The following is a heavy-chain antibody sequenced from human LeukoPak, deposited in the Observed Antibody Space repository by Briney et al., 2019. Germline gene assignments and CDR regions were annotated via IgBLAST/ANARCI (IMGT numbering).Heavy chain of an antibody. V-gene: IGHV4-30-4*01. CDR3: AEQLVVGGWFDP. CDR1: GGSISSGDYY. J-gene: IGHJ5*02. Sequence: PSQTLSLTCTVSGGSISSGDYYWSWIRQPPGKGLEWIGYIYYSGSTYYNPSLKSRVTISVDTSKNQFSLKLSSVTAADTAVYYCAEQLVVGGWFDPWGQGTLVTVSS. D-gene: IGHD1-26*01. CDR2: IYYSGST.